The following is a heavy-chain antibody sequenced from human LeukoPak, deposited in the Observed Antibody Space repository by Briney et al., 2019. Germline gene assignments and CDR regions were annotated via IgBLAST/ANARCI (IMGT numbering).Heavy chain of an antibody. CDR2: ISYDGSNK. V-gene: IGHV3-30-3*01. CDR3: ARDTAAGNSY. J-gene: IGHJ4*02. D-gene: IGHD6-13*01. Sequence: GGSLRLSCAVSGFIFSNYPMHWVRQAPGKGLEWVAAISYDGSNKYYADSVKGRFTISRDNAKNSLYLQMNSLRAEDTAVYYCARDTAAGNSYWGQGTLVTVSS. CDR1: GFIFSNYP.